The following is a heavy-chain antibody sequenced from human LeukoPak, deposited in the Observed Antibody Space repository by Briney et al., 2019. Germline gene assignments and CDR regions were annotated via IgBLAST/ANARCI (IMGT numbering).Heavy chain of an antibody. D-gene: IGHD3-22*01. CDR1: GFTFSDYY. J-gene: IGHJ4*02. CDR2: IKEDGREK. Sequence: PGGSLRLSCAASGFTFSDYYMSWIRQAPGKGLEWVANIKEDGREKYYADSVEGRFTISRDNAKNSLYLQLNSLRAEDTAVYYCARHSSGYSWGQGTLVTVSS. V-gene: IGHV3-7*01. CDR3: ARHSSGYS.